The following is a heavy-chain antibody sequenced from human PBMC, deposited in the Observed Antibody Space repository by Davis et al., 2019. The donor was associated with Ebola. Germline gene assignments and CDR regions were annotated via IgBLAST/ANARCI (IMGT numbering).Heavy chain of an antibody. CDR1: AGSFSAYY. CDR3: ASPVSSGWFYSDY. Sequence: MPSETLSLTCAVYAGSFSAYYWSWIRQPPGKGLEWIGEINHSGSTNYNPSLKSRVTISVDASKNQFSLRLTSVTAADTAVYFCASPVSSGWFYSDYWSQGTLVTVSS. CDR2: INHSGST. J-gene: IGHJ4*02. V-gene: IGHV4-34*01. D-gene: IGHD6-19*01.